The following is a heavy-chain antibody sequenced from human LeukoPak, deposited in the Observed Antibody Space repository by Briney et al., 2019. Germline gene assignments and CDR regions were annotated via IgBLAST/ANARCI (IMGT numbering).Heavy chain of an antibody. CDR2: IYPGDSDT. J-gene: IGHJ3*02. Sequence: GESLKISCKGSGYSFTNYWIGWVRQMPGKGLEWMGIIYPGDSDTRYSPSFQGQVTIPADKSISTAYLQWSSLEASDTAMYYCARDPAHGAFDIWGQGTMVTVSS. CDR3: ARDPAHGAFDI. V-gene: IGHV5-51*01. CDR1: GYSFTNYW.